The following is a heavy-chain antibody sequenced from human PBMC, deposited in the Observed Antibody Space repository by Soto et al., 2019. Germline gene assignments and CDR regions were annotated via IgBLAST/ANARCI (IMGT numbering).Heavy chain of an antibody. CDR1: GGSFSGYY. Sequence: PSETLSLTCAVYGGSFSGYYWSWIRQPPGKGLEWIGEINHSGSTNYNPSLKSRVTISVDTSKNQFSLKLSSVTAADTAVYYCARGLNSHSSGWYGTDYWGQGTLVTVS. CDR3: ARGLNSHSSGWYGTDY. D-gene: IGHD6-19*01. V-gene: IGHV4-34*01. CDR2: INHSGST. J-gene: IGHJ4*02.